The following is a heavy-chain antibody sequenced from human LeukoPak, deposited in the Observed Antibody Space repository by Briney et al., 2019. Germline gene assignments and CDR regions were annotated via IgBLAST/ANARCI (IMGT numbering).Heavy chain of an antibody. D-gene: IGHD6-13*01. CDR3: ARGGIAAAPY. CDR2: ISSSSSYI. J-gene: IGHJ4*02. V-gene: IGHV3-21*01. Sequence: GGSLRLSCAASGFTFSSYSMNWVRQAPGKGLEWVSYISSSSSYIYYADSVKGRFTISRDNAKNSLYLQMNSLRAEDTAVYYCARGGIAAAPYWGQGTLVTVSS. CDR1: GFTFSSYS.